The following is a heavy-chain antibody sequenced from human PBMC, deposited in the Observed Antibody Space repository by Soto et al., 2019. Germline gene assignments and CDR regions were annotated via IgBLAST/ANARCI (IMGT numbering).Heavy chain of an antibody. J-gene: IGHJ3*02. CDR3: AKDVGTTSPDAFDI. CDR1: GLTFSYYS. CDR2: INSNSETT. Sequence: GGSLRLSCTVSGLTFSYYSMNWIRLAPGKGLEYLSYINSNSETTYYADSVKGRFTISRDNAKSTLYLQMNSLRAEDTAIYYCAKDVGTTSPDAFDIWGQGTMVTVSS. V-gene: IGHV3-48*01. D-gene: IGHD1-26*01.